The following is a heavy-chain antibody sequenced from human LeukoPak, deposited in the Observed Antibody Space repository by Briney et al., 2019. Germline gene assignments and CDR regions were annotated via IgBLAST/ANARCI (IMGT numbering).Heavy chain of an antibody. CDR3: AKARTPYNSGFDY. CDR1: GLTFSDYA. V-gene: IGHV3-23*01. J-gene: IGHJ4*02. Sequence: PGGSLRLSCAASGLTFSDYAMSWVRQAPGQGLEWVSGISGSAQRTYYADSVKGRFTISRDNSKNTLSLQMSSLRAEDTAVYYCAKARTPYNSGFDYWGQGTLVAVSS. D-gene: IGHD6-19*01. CDR2: ISGSAQRT.